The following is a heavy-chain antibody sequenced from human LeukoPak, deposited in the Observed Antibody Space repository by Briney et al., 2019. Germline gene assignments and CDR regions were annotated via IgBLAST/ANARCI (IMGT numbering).Heavy chain of an antibody. V-gene: IGHV1-69*05. J-gene: IGHJ4*02. CDR3: ARFSYCSSPRRLYDY. D-gene: IGHD2-2*01. Sequence: SVKVSCKVSGDTLTKLAISWVRQAPGQGLEWMGGFVPIFGTANYAQKFQGRVTITTDESTSTAYMELSSLRSEDTAVYYCARFSYCSSPRRLYDYWGQGTLVTVSS. CDR1: GDTLTKLA. CDR2: FVPIFGTA.